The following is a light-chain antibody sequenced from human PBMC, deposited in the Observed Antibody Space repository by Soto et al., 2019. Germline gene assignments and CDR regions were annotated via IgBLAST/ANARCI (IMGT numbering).Light chain of an antibody. CDR2: AAS. J-gene: IGKJ3*01. CDR1: QSISSY. Sequence: DIQMTQSPSSLSASVGDRVTITCRASQSISSYLNWYQQKQGKAPKLLIYAASSLQSGVPSRFSGSGSWTHFTLTISSLQPEDFATYYCQQSYSTPDTFGPGTKVDIK. V-gene: IGKV1-39*01. CDR3: QQSYSTPDT.